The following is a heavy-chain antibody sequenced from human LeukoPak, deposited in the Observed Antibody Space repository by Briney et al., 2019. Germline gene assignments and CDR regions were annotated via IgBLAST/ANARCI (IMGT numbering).Heavy chain of an antibody. CDR2: SGSA. D-gene: IGHD3-3*01. CDR1: GGSFSDYY. V-gene: IGHV4-59*01. CDR3: ARGRNDFWSGDWFDS. Sequence: SETLSLTCTASGGSFSDYYWTWIRQPPGKGLEWIGYSGSAKYNPSLKSRVTISTDTSKRHFSLTLSNVTAADTAVYYCARGRNDFWSGDWFDSWGQGTLVTVSS. J-gene: IGHJ5*01.